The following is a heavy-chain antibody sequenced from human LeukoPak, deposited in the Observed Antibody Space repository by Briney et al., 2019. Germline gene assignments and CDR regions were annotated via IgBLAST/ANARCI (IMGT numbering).Heavy chain of an antibody. CDR3: ARGKRTRTTYYDILTGYFDY. D-gene: IGHD3-9*01. CDR1: GGSISCYY. Sequence: SETLSLTCTVSGGSISCYYWSWIRQPPGKGLEWIGEINHSGSTNYNPSLKSRVTISVDTAKNQFSLKLSSVTAADTAVYYCARGKRTRTTYYDILTGYFDYWGQGTLVTVSS. J-gene: IGHJ4*02. CDR2: INHSGST. V-gene: IGHV4-34*01.